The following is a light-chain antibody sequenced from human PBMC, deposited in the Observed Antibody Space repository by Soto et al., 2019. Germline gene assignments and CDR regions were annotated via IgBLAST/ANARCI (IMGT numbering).Light chain of an antibody. J-gene: IGKJ1*01. CDR2: TVS. CDR3: MQATQSPWT. Sequence: DIVMTPTPLSSPVTLGQAASISCRSSQSLVHNDGNTYLSWFQQRPGQPPRLLIYTVSDRFSGVTDRFSGSGAGIEFTLTSRRLEAEDVGVYYGMQATQSPWTFGQGSKVEIK. V-gene: IGKV2-24*01. CDR1: QSLVHNDGNTY.